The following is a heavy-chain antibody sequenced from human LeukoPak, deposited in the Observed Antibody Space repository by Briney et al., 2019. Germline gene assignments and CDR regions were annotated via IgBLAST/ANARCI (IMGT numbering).Heavy chain of an antibody. CDR1: GFTFSSYA. CDR2: ISGSGGST. CDR3: ARDEPDITMIVVVTPGAFDY. V-gene: IGHV3-23*01. J-gene: IGHJ4*02. D-gene: IGHD3-22*01. Sequence: PGGSLRLSCAASGFTFSSYAMSWVRQAPGKGLEWVSAISGSGGSTYYADSVKGRFTISRDNAKNSLYLQMNSLRAEDTAVYYCARDEPDITMIVVVTPGAFDYWGQGTLVTVSS.